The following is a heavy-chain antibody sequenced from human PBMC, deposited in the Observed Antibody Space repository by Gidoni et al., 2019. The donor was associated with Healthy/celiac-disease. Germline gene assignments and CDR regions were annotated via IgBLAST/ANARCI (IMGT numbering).Heavy chain of an antibody. CDR2: INHSGST. J-gene: IGHJ5*02. CDR1: GGSFSGYY. CDR3: ARSVVFDRKGNWFDP. D-gene: IGHD3-16*01. V-gene: IGHV4-34*01. Sequence: QVQLQQCGAGLLKPSETLSLTCAVHGGSFSGYYWSWLRQPPGKGLEWIGEINHSGSTNYNPSHKSRVTISVDTSKNQFSLKLSSVTAADTAVYYCARSVVFDRKGNWFDPWGQGTLVTVSS.